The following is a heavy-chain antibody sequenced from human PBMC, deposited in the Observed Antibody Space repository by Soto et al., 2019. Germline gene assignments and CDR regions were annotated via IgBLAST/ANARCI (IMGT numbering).Heavy chain of an antibody. D-gene: IGHD3-3*01. CDR2: IGTAGDT. J-gene: IGHJ4*02. Sequence: GGSLRLSCAASGFTFSSYDMHWVRQATGKGLEWVSAIGTAGDTYYPGSVKGRFTISRDNSKNTLYLQMNSLRAEDTAVYYCAKTRYDFWSGSDYWGQGTLVTVSS. CDR3: AKTRYDFWSGSDY. V-gene: IGHV3-13*01. CDR1: GFTFSSYD.